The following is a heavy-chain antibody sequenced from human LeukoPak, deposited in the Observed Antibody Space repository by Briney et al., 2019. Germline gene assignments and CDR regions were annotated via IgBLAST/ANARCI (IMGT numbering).Heavy chain of an antibody. CDR1: GGSISSYY. Sequence: SETLSLTCTVSGGSISSYYWSWIRQPPGKGLEWIGYIYYSGSTNYNPSLKSRVTISVDTSKNQFSLKLSSVTAADTAVYYCARAPSLYSYGSYDYWGQGTLVTVSS. D-gene: IGHD5-18*01. V-gene: IGHV4-59*01. J-gene: IGHJ4*02. CDR3: ARAPSLYSYGSYDY. CDR2: IYYSGST.